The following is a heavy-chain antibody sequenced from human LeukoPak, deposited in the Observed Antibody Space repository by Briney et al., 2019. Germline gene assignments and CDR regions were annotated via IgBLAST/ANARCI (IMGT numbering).Heavy chain of an antibody. Sequence: GRSLRLSCAASGFTFSNYAMHWVRQAPGKGLEWVAVISYDGGNKYYADPVKGRFTISRDNSKNTLFLQMNSLRAEDTAVYYCTKRPVVVITTPYFDYWGQGTLVTVSS. D-gene: IGHD3-22*01. J-gene: IGHJ4*02. CDR2: ISYDGGNK. CDR3: TKRPVVVITTPYFDY. V-gene: IGHV3-30*07. CDR1: GFTFSNYA.